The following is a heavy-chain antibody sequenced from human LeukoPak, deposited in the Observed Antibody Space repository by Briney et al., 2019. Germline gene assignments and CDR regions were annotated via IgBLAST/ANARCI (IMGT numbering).Heavy chain of an antibody. D-gene: IGHD2-21*01. V-gene: IGHV4-59*08. Sequence: SETLSLTCTVSGGSLSNYFWGWMRQPPGKRLEWIAHINYSGNTNYNPSLKSRVTISVDTSKNQFSLKLSSVTAADTAVYYCARGGCGGDCYIGRSADYWGQGTLVTVSS. J-gene: IGHJ4*02. CDR3: ARGGCGGDCYIGRSADY. CDR1: GGSLSNYF. CDR2: INYSGNT.